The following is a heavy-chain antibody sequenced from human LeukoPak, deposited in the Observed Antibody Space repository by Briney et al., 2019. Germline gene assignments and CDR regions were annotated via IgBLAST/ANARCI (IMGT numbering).Heavy chain of an antibody. V-gene: IGHV4-59*01. CDR3: AKGRVSSSTWDSTYYYYFYMDL. J-gene: IGHJ6*03. D-gene: IGHD1-26*01. CDR2: VDHTGST. Sequence: SETLSLTCSVSDDSITMYYWTWIRQPPGKGLEWIGYVDHTGSTNFDPSLNGRVSISRDTTKNLFSLRLRSVTAADTAVYFCAKGRVSSSTWDSTYYYYFYMDLWGKGTTVTVSS. CDR1: DDSITMYY.